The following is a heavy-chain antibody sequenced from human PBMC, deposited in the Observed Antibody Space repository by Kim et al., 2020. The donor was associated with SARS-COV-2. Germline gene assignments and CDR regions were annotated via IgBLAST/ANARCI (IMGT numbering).Heavy chain of an antibody. CDR2: YSGSP. Sequence: YSGSPNYTPALKSRVTISVDTSKKQFSLKLSSMTAADTAISCCARVFRGMDGWGQGTTVIVSS. J-gene: IGHJ6*02. V-gene: IGHV4-59*01. CDR3: ARVFRGMDG.